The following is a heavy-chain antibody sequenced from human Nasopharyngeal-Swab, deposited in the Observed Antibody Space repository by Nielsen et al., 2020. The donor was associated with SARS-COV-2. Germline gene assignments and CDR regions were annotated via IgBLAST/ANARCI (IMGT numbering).Heavy chain of an antibody. D-gene: IGHD2-2*01. Sequence: SETLSLTCTASGDSISNSDYYWAWIRQPPGKGLEWIGSIEYSGNSYSGPSLQSRVIISVDASKNQFSLRLTSVTAADTAVYFCARSSRPYFDPWGPGTLVSVSS. CDR1: GDSISNSDYY. CDR2: IEYSGNS. J-gene: IGHJ5*02. V-gene: IGHV4-39*01. CDR3: ARSSRPYFDP.